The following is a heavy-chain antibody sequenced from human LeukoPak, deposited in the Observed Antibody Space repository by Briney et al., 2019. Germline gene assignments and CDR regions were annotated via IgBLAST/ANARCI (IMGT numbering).Heavy chain of an antibody. D-gene: IGHD5-18*01. J-gene: IGHJ4*02. Sequence: PGGSLRLSCAASGFTFCDYAMHWVRQAPGKGLEWVALISYDGSNKYYADSVKGRFTISRDNSKNTLYLQMNSLRAEDTAVYYCARLRGYSYVYGDYWGQGTLVTVSS. V-gene: IGHV3-30-3*01. CDR1: GFTFCDYA. CDR2: ISYDGSNK. CDR3: ARLRGYSYVYGDY.